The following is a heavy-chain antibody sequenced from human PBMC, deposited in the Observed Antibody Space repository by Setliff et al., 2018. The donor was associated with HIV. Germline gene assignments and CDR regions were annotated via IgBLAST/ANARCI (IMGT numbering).Heavy chain of an antibody. CDR1: GGSFSSYD. V-gene: IGHV1-69*06. J-gene: IGHJ4*02. CDR3: ARATYYYDSSGYYYKSYYFDY. D-gene: IGHD3-22*01. Sequence: SVKVSCKASGGSFSSYDINWVRQAPGQGLEWLGRIIPVFGTANYAQKFQARVTITVDKSTNTAYMALSSLRHDDTAMYYCARATYYYDSSGYYYKSYYFDYWGQGTLVTVSS. CDR2: IIPVFGTA.